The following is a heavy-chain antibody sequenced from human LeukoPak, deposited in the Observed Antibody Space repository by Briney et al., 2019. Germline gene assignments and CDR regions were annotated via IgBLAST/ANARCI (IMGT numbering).Heavy chain of an antibody. J-gene: IGHJ4*02. D-gene: IGHD6-19*01. CDR2: IFDGGST. CDR3: ARGYGNRQWLVGY. Sequence: SGTLSLTCAVSGGSISSSYYWSWFRQPPGKGLEWIGFIFDGGSTNYNPSLQSRISVSVDTSKSQFSLNLTSVTAADTAVYYCARGYGNRQWLVGYWGQGTLVTVSS. V-gene: IGHV4-61*01. CDR1: GGSISSSYY.